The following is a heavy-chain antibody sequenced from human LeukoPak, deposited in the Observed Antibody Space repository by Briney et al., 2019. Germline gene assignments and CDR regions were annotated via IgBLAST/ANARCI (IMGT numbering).Heavy chain of an antibody. CDR2: INTYKGDT. CDR3: AREFGHCYGDNCFYFFDT. J-gene: IGHJ4*02. V-gene: IGHV1-18*01. D-gene: IGHD4-23*01. CDR1: GYTLTNYN. Sequence: ASVRVSCKASGYTLTNYNISWVRQAPGQGLEWMGWINTYKGDTLYAQKLQGRVTLTEDTSTNTAYIELRSLRFDDTAVYYCAREFGHCYGDNCFYFFDTWGQGFRVIASS.